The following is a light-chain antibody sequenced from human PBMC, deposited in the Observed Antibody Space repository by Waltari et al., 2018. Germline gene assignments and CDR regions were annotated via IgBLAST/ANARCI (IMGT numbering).Light chain of an antibody. Sequence: DIQMTQSPSTLSASVGDRVTITCRASQSISRWSAWYQQKPGKAPKLLIYQASTLESGVPSRFSGSVSGTEFTLTISSLQPDDFATYYCQQYHNFPYTFGQGTKLEIK. J-gene: IGKJ2*01. V-gene: IGKV1-5*03. CDR1: QSISRW. CDR2: QAS. CDR3: QQYHNFPYT.